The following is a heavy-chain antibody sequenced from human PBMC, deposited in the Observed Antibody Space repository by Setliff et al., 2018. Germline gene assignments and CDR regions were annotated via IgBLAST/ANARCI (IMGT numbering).Heavy chain of an antibody. CDR3: ARDGGNGYGVDAYAGGGFDI. Sequence: SETLSLTCTVSGGSVSNSGFFWGWLRQAPGKGLEWIGNIYDSGSSNYNASLKSRLIITRDTSKNQISLKLTSVTAADTAVYYCARDGGNGYGVDAYAGGGFDIWGQGTMVTVSS. D-gene: IGHD5-18*01. CDR1: GGSVSNSGFF. J-gene: IGHJ3*02. CDR2: IYDSGSS. V-gene: IGHV4-39*02.